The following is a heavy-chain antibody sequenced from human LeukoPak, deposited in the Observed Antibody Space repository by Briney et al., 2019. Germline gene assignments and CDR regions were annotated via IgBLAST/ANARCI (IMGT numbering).Heavy chain of an antibody. CDR3: AIMHPHYDGRGNSVQ. CDR2: LTATSGCV. D-gene: IGHD3-22*01. J-gene: IGHJ4*02. CDR1: GFTFSNYA. Sequence: GGSLRLSCAASGFTFSNYAMSWVRRAPGRGLEWVSGLTATSGCVSYAGSVKGRFTISRDNPGNTLFMEMHSLRAEDTAFYYCAIMHPHYDGRGNSVQWGQGTLVTVSS. V-gene: IGHV3-23*01.